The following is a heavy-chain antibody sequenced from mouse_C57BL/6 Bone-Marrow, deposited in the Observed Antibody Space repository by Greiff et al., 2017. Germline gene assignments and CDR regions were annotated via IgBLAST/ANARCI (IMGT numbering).Heavy chain of an antibody. CDR1: GYTFTSYW. D-gene: IGHD1-1*01. V-gene: IGHV1-69*01. CDR3: ASWGYYGTSYLYYYAMDY. CDR2: IDPSDSYT. J-gene: IGHJ4*01. Sequence: QVQLQQPGAELVMPGASVKLSCKASGYTFTSYWMHWVKQRPGQGLEWIGEIDPSDSYTNYDQKFKGKATLTVDKSSSTAYMQLSSLTSVDSAVYYCASWGYYGTSYLYYYAMDYWGQGTSVTVSS.